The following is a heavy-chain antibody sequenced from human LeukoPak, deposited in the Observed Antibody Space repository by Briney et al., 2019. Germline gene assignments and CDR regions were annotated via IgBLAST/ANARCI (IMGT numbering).Heavy chain of an antibody. D-gene: IGHD2-15*01. CDR3: AKDKTRSGRSFFDY. CDR1: GFTFSSYG. J-gene: IGHJ4*02. V-gene: IGHV3-30*18. Sequence: PGTSLRLSCAASGFTFSSYGMHWVRQAPGKGLEWVAVISYDTRNKYYGDSVKGRFTISRDNSKNTLFLQMNNLRAEGTAVYYCAKDKTRSGRSFFDYWGQGTLVTVSS. CDR2: ISYDTRNK.